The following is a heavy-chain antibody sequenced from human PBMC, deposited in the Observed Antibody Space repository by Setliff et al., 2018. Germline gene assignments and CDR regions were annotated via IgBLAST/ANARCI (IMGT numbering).Heavy chain of an antibody. Sequence: SETLSLTCTVSGGSIGPHYWSWIRQAPGKGLEWIGHIFYSDTAKYNPSLNSRVTLLIDTAKNQISLRLSSVTAEDTAVYYCARMSGFQYIDVWDKGTTVTVSS. J-gene: IGHJ6*03. CDR3: ARMSGFQYIDV. D-gene: IGHD3-3*01. V-gene: IGHV4-59*08. CDR2: IFYSDTA. CDR1: GGSIGPHY.